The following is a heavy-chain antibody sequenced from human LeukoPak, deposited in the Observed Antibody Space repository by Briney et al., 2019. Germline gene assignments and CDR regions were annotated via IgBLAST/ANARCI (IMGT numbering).Heavy chain of an antibody. J-gene: IGHJ4*02. CDR2: ISRSVGST. CDR3: TKGNHYVSSGYYYDRYYFDY. Sequence: GGSLRLSCAASEFTFSRYAMSWVRQAPGKGLKWVSGISRSVGSTYYADSVKGRFTISRDNSKNTLYLQMNSLRAEDTAVYYCTKGNHYVSSGYYYDRYYFDYWGQGTLVTVSS. CDR1: EFTFSRYA. D-gene: IGHD3-22*01. V-gene: IGHV3-23*01.